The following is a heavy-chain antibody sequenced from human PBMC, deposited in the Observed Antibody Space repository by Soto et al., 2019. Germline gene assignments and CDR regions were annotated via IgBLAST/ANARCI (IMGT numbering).Heavy chain of an antibody. CDR3: VRGGNPYHYATSGPGTFDK. J-gene: IGHJ4*02. CDR2: TSFSGYT. D-gene: IGHD3-22*01. Sequence: QVQLQESGPGLVKPSQTLSLTCTVSGDSVSGGDSYWSWIRQPPGKALEWIGYTSFSGYTSYTPSLKSRVTISVDMSKSPVSLRLTSVTAADTAIYYCVRGGNPYHYATSGPGTFDKWGQGTLVSVSS. V-gene: IGHV4-30-4*01. CDR1: GDSVSGGDSY.